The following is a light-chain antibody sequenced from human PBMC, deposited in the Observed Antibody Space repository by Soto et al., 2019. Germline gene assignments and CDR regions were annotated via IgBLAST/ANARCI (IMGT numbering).Light chain of an antibody. CDR3: SSYAGSKTL. Sequence: QSVLTQPPSASGSPGQSVTISCTGTSSDVGGYNYVSWYQQHPGKAPKLMIYEVSKRPSGVPDRCSGSKSGNTASLTVSGLQAEDEADYYCSSYAGSKTLFGGGTKLTVL. CDR2: EVS. J-gene: IGLJ2*01. V-gene: IGLV2-8*01. CDR1: SSDVGGYNY.